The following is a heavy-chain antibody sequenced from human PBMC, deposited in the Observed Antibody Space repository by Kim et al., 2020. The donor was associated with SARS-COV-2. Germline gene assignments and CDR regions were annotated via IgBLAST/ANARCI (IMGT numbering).Heavy chain of an antibody. CDR3: ARSRGDYGDYYYYYGMDV. CDR2: INHSGST. V-gene: IGHV4-34*01. D-gene: IGHD4-17*01. Sequence: SETLSLTCAVYGGSFSGYYWSWIRQPPGKGLEWIGEINHSGSTNYNPSLKSRVTISVDTSKNQFSLKLSSVTAADTAVYYCARSRGDYGDYYYYYGMDVWGQGTTVTVAS. CDR1: GGSFSGYY. J-gene: IGHJ6*02.